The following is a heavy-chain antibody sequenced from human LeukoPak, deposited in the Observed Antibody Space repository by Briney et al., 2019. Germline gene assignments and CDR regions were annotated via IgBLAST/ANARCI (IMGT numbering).Heavy chain of an antibody. J-gene: IGHJ5*02. CDR2: VNHSGNT. Sequence: SETLSLTCVVYGGSFSNYYWTWIRQPPGKGLEWIGEVNHSGNTNFNPSLKSRVTISVDTSKNQFSLKLNSVTAADTAVYYCARHGYGDIRNWFDPWGRGTLVTVSS. CDR3: ARHGYGDIRNWFDP. V-gene: IGHV4-34*01. CDR1: GGSFSNYY. D-gene: IGHD2-2*03.